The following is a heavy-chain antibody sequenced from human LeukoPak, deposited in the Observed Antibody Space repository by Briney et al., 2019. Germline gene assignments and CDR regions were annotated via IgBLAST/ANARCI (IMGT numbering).Heavy chain of an antibody. V-gene: IGHV6-1*01. CDR2: TYYRSKWYN. CDR3: ARGNPGEEDTFEI. J-gene: IGHJ3*02. CDR1: GDSVSSNSDD. D-gene: IGHD7-27*01. Sequence: SQTLSLTCAISGDSVSSNSDDWNCITQSPSRGLEWLRRTYYRSKWYNDYAESLKSRITINPYTSKNQSSLQLNSVTPEDTAVYYCARGNPGEEDTFEICGERTMVTVSS.